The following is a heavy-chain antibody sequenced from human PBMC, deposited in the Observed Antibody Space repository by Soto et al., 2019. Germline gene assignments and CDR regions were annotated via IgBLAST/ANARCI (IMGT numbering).Heavy chain of an antibody. V-gene: IGHV1-2*02. CDR1: GYTFTGDY. Sequence: ASVKVSCKASGYTFTGDYMHWVRQAPGQGLEWMGWINPNSGGTNYAQKFQGRVTMTRDTSISTAYMELSRLRSDDTAVYYCARDGAFWSGYFSSRAHYGKDVWGQGTTVTVSS. CDR3: ARDGAFWSGYFSSRAHYGKDV. CDR2: INPNSGGT. J-gene: IGHJ6*02. D-gene: IGHD3-3*01.